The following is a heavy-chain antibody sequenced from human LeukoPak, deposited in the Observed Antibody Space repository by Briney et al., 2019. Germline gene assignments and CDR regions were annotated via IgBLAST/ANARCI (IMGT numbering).Heavy chain of an antibody. Sequence: SKTLSLTCTVSGGSISSYYWNWIRQPPGKGLEWIGYIYYSGSTNYNPSLKSRVTISVDTSKNQFSLKLSSVTAADTAVYYCARGGWYPESFQHWGQGALVTVSS. CDR1: GGSISSYY. D-gene: IGHD6-19*01. CDR2: IYYSGST. CDR3: ARGGWYPESFQH. J-gene: IGHJ1*01. V-gene: IGHV4-59*01.